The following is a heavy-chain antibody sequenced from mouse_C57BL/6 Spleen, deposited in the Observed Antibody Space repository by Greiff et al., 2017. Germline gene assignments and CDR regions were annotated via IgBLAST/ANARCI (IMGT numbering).Heavy chain of an antibody. CDR3: ARVVANYYAMDY. CDR1: GYTFTSYW. J-gene: IGHJ4*01. Sequence: VQLQQPGAELVRPGSSVKLSCKASGYTFTSYWMHWVKQRPIQGLEWIGNIDPSDSETHYNQKFKDKATLTVDKSSSTAYMQLSSLTSEDSAVYYCARVVANYYAMDYWGQGTSVTVAS. CDR2: IDPSDSET. V-gene: IGHV1-52*01. D-gene: IGHD1-1*01.